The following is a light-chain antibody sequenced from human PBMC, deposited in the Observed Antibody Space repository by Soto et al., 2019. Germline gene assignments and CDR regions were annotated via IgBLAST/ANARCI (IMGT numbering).Light chain of an antibody. Sequence: QSVLTQPASVSGSPGQSITISCTGTSSDVGSYSFVSWYQHHPGQAPKLMIYEDIKRPSGISNRFSGSKSGSTASLTISGLQPEDQADYFCCSYAGSDTYVFGNGTKVTVL. J-gene: IGLJ1*01. CDR3: CSYAGSDTYV. CDR2: EDI. CDR1: SSDVGSYSF. V-gene: IGLV2-23*01.